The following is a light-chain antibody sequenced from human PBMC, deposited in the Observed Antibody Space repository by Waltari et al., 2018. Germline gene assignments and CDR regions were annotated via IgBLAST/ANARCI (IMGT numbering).Light chain of an antibody. Sequence: SYDLTQPASVSVSPGQTARITCSGDAFPKQYAYWYQKKPGQALVLTIYKDTERPSGIPERFSGSTSGTTVTLTITGVLAEDEAQYYCQSADSSERWVFGGGTKLTVL. CDR3: QSADSSERWV. CDR1: AFPKQY. CDR2: KDT. J-gene: IGLJ3*02. V-gene: IGLV3-25*03.